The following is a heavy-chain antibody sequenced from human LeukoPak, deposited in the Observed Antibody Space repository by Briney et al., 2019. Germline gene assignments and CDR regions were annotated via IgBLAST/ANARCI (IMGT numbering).Heavy chain of an antibody. J-gene: IGHJ4*02. CDR1: GGSFSGYY. Sequence: SETLSLTCAVYGGSFSGYYWSWIRQPPGKGLEWIGEINHSGSTNYNPSLKSRVTISVDTSKNQFSLKLSSVTAADTAVYYCARHSSMTTGYIAYWGQGTLVTVSS. D-gene: IGHD4-17*01. CDR3: ARHSSMTTGYIAY. V-gene: IGHV4-34*01. CDR2: INHSGST.